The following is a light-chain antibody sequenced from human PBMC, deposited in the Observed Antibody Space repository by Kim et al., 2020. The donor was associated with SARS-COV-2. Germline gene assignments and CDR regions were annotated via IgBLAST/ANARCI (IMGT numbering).Light chain of an antibody. V-gene: IGKV1-27*01. CDR1: QGISNY. CDR3: QKYNSAPRVT. J-gene: IGKJ3*01. Sequence: DIQMTQSPSSLSASVGDRVTITCRASQGISNYLAWYQQKPGKDPKLLIYAASTLQSGVPSRFSGSGSGTDFTLTISSLQPEDVATYYCQKYNSAPRVTFGPGTKVDIK. CDR2: AAS.